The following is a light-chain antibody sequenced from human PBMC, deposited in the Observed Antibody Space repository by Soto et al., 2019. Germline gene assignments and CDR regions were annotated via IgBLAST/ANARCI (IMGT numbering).Light chain of an antibody. Sequence: EIVLTQSPGTLSLSPGERATLSCRASQSISSSDLAWYQQKPGQSPRRLIYAASSRATGIPDRFSGSGSGTDFNLTISRLEPEDFAVYYCQQFGSASYTCGQGTQLDIK. V-gene: IGKV3-20*01. J-gene: IGKJ2*01. CDR1: QSISSSD. CDR2: AAS. CDR3: QQFGSASYT.